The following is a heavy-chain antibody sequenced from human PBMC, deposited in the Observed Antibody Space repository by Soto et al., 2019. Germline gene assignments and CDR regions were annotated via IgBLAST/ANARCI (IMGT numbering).Heavy chain of an antibody. V-gene: IGHV4-39*01. J-gene: IGHJ6*02. D-gene: IGHD3-10*01. CDR3: ASHGAEWFGEFGYYYGMDV. CDR1: GGSISSSSYY. Sequence: SETLSLTCTVSGGSISSSSYYWGWIRQPPGKGLEWIGSIYYSGSTYYNPSLKSRVTISVDTSKNQFSLKLSSVTAADTAVYYCASHGAEWFGEFGYYYGMDVWGQGTTVTVSS. CDR2: IYYSGST.